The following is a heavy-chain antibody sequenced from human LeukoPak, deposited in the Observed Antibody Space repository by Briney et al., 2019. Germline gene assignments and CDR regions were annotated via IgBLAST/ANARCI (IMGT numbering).Heavy chain of an antibody. V-gene: IGHV3-74*01. CDR1: GFTFSSHW. CDR2: IESDGSST. J-gene: IGHJ1*01. CDR3: ARAASCGGDCSSSYLQH. D-gene: IGHD2-21*02. Sequence: GGSLRLSCAASGFTFSSHWMHWVRQAPGKGLVWVSRIESDGSSTSYADSVKGRFTISRDNAKNTLYLQMNSLRAEDMAVYYCARAASCGGDCSSSYLQHWGQGTLVTVSS.